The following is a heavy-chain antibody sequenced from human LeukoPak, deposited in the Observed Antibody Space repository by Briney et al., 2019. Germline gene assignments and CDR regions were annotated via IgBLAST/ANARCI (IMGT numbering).Heavy chain of an antibody. CDR2: IYHSGST. V-gene: IGHV4-38-2*02. CDR3: ARDFGPRIAARLDLINWFDP. D-gene: IGHD6-6*01. J-gene: IGHJ5*02. CDR1: GFSISSGDY. Sequence: SETLSLTCTVSGFSISSGDYWGWVRQPPGKGLEWIGSIYHSGSTYYNPSLKSRVTISVDPSKNQFSLKLNSVTAADTAVYYCARDFGPRIAARLDLINWFDPWGQGTLVTVSS.